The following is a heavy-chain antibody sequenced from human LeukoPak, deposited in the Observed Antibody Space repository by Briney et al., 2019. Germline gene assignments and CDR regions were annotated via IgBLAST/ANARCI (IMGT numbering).Heavy chain of an antibody. Sequence: GGSLRLSCAASGFTFSSYAMSWVRQAPGKGLEWVSAISGSGGSTYYADSVKGRFTISRDNSKNTLYLQKNSLRAEDTAVHYCAKFSGCDYYYYGFDVWGQGTTVTVSS. J-gene: IGHJ6*02. CDR2: ISGSGGST. V-gene: IGHV3-23*01. D-gene: IGHD5-12*01. CDR3: AKFSGCDYYYYGFDV. CDR1: GFTFSSYA.